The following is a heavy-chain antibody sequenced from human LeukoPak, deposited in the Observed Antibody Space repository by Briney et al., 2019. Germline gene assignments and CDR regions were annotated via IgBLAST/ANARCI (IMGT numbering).Heavy chain of an antibody. D-gene: IGHD2-2*01. CDR1: GGSISSYY. Sequence: PSETLSLTCTVSGGSISSYYWSWIRQPPGKGLEWIGYIYYTGSTNYNPSLKSRVTISVDTSKNQFSLKLSSVTAADTAVYYCARERCSSTTCYFDYWGQGTPVTVSS. CDR2: IYYTGST. CDR3: ARERCSSTTCYFDY. V-gene: IGHV4-59*01. J-gene: IGHJ4*02.